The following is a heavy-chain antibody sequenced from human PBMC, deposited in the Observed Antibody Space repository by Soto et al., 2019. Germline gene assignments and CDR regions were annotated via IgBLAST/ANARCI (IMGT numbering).Heavy chain of an antibody. V-gene: IGHV3-23*01. CDR2: ISDSGTST. CDR1: GFTFSSYA. D-gene: IGHD3-22*01. J-gene: IGHJ5*02. CDR3: AKDTQYYYESSGYGRSWFDP. Sequence: PGGSLRLSCAASGFTFSSYAMSWVRQAPGRGLEWVSTISDSGTSTYYPDSVKGRFTISRDNSKTTLYLQMNSLRADDTAVYYCAKDTQYYYESSGYGRSWFDPWGQGTLVTVSS.